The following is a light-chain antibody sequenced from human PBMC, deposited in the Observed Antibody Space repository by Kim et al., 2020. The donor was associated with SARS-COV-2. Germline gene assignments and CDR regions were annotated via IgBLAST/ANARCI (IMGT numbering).Light chain of an antibody. CDR1: QTINSW. CDR3: QQYNSYPYT. Sequence: DIQMTQSPSTLSASVGDRVTITCRASQTINSWLAWYQQKPGKAPNLLISRASNLESGVPSRFSRSGSGTEFTLTINSLQPDDFATYYCQQYNSYPYTFGQGTKLEI. V-gene: IGKV1-5*03. CDR2: RAS. J-gene: IGKJ2*01.